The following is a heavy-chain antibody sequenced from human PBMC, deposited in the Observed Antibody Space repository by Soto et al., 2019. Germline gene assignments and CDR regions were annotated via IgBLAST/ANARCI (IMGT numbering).Heavy chain of an antibody. J-gene: IGHJ4*02. CDR1: GGSISSNGYY. V-gene: IGHV4-39*01. CDR2: IYHSGVT. Sequence: QLQLQESGPGLVKPSETLSLTCTVSGGSISSNGYYWGWIRQPPGKGLEWIGNIYHSGVTYYNPSLKSRVTISVDTSRNQFSLKLNSMTAADTAVYYWARLFDYWGQGKLVTVSS. CDR3: ARLFDY.